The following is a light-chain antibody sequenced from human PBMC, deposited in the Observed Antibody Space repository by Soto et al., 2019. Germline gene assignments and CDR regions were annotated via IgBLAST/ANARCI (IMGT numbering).Light chain of an antibody. CDR3: AAWDDRLNGPV. J-gene: IGLJ2*01. Sequence: QSVLTQPPSASGTPGQRVTISCSGRSSNIGSNAVNWYQQLPGTAPQLLIYSNNQRPSGVPDRFSGSESGTSASLAISGLQSEDVADYYCAAWDDRLNGPVFGGGTQLTVL. V-gene: IGLV1-44*01. CDR1: SSNIGSNA. CDR2: SNN.